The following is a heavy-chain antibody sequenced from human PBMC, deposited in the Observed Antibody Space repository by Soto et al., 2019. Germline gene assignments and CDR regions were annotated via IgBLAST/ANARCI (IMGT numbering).Heavy chain of an antibody. J-gene: IGHJ4*02. CDR2: ISGSGGST. D-gene: IGHD3-3*01. CDR3: AKGNDFWSGYKY. Sequence: GSLILSGTASGFTFSSYAMSWVRQAPGKGLEWVSAISGSGGSTYYADSVKGRFTISRDNSKNKLYLQMNSLRAEDTAVYYCAKGNDFWSGYKYWGQGTLVTVSS. CDR1: GFTFSSYA. V-gene: IGHV3-23*01.